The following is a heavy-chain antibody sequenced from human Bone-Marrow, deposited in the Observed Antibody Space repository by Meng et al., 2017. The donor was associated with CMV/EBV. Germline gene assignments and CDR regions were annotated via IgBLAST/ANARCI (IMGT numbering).Heavy chain of an antibody. CDR1: GFTISSNY. V-gene: IGHV3-66*02. CDR2: IYSGGTT. CDR3: ARGDFWSGFYG. D-gene: IGHD3-3*01. J-gene: IGHJ4*02. Sequence: GESLKISCAASGFTISSNYMSWVRQAPGKGLEWVSVIYSGGTTYYADSVKGRFTISRDKSKNTVYLQMNSLRTEDTAVYYCARGDFWSGFYGWGLGTLVTVPS.